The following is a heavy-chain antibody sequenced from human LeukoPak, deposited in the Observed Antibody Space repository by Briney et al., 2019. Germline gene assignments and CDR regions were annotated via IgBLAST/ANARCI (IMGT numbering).Heavy chain of an antibody. CDR1: GYTFTGYY. D-gene: IGHD3-22*01. Sequence: ASVKVSCKASGYTFTGYYMHWVRQAPGQGLEWMGWINPNSGGTNYAQKFQGRVTMTRDTSISTAYMELSRLRPDDTAVYYCARAGGKYDSRTVGYWGQGTLVTVSS. J-gene: IGHJ4*02. CDR3: ARAGGKYDSRTVGY. V-gene: IGHV1-2*02. CDR2: INPNSGGT.